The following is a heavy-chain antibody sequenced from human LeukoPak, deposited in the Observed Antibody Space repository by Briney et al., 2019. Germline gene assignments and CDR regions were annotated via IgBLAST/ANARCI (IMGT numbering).Heavy chain of an antibody. CDR3: ARVFGNGYGDYTYYFDF. J-gene: IGHJ4*02. CDR2: ISSSDGSI. V-gene: IGHV3-48*03. CDR1: GFTFSSYE. Sequence: GSLRLSCAASGFTFSSYEMNWVRQAPGKGLEGVSYISSSDGSIYYADSVQGRFTISRDNAKNSLYLQMNSLRAEDTAVYYCARVFGNGYGDYTYYFDFWGQGTLVTVSS. D-gene: IGHD4-17*01.